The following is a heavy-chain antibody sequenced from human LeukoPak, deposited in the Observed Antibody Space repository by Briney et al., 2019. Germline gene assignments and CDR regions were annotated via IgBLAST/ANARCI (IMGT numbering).Heavy chain of an antibody. CDR3: ARGPQDYDSSGYGGRDAFDI. CDR1: GFTFSSYA. V-gene: IGHV3-30-3*01. Sequence: GGSLRLSCAASGFTFSSYAMHWVRQAPGKGLEWVAVISYDGSNKYYADSVKGRFTISRDNSKNTLYLQMNSLRAEDTAVYYCARGPQDYDSSGYGGRDAFDIWGQGTMVTVSS. D-gene: IGHD3-22*01. J-gene: IGHJ3*02. CDR2: ISYDGSNK.